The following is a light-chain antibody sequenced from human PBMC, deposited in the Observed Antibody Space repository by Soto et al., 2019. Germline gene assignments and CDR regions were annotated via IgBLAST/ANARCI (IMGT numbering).Light chain of an antibody. CDR2: GAS. CDR3: QQYGRTSWT. J-gene: IGKJ1*01. CDR1: QSVSTNF. V-gene: IGKV3-20*01. Sequence: EIVLTQSPGTLSLSPGEGATLSCRASQSVSTNFFAWYQQKPGQAPRLLIYGASTRATGIPDRFSGSGSGTYFILTISSLEPEDFAVYYCQQYGRTSWTFGQGTKV.